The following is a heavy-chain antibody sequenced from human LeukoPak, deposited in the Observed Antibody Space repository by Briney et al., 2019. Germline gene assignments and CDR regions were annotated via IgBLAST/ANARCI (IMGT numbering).Heavy chain of an antibody. J-gene: IGHJ4*02. CDR2: INSGGST. V-gene: IGHV3-23*01. CDR1: GFTFSAYA. Sequence: GGSLRLSCAASGFTFSAYAMSWVRQAPGKGLEWVSGINSGGSTHYADSVKGRFTISRDNSKNTLFLQMNSLRVEDTAVYYCAKDGGRYDFDYWGQGTLVTVSS. CDR3: AKDGGRYDFDY. D-gene: IGHD3-16*01.